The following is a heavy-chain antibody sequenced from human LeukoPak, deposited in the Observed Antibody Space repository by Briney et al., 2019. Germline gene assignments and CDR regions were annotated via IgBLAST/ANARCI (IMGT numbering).Heavy chain of an antibody. Sequence: GGSLRLSCAASGFTVITNDMTWVRQAPGKGLEWVSVLYSDGNTKYTDSVQGRFTISRDNSKNTLYLEMNSLSPDDTAAYYCARGVEPLAANTLAYWGQGTLVTVSS. CDR3: ARGVEPLAANTLAY. D-gene: IGHD1-14*01. CDR1: GFTVITND. CDR2: LYSDGNT. V-gene: IGHV3-53*01. J-gene: IGHJ4*02.